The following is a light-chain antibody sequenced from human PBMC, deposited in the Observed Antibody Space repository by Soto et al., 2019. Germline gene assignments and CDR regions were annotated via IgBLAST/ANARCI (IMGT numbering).Light chain of an antibody. CDR1: SSDVGAYNY. Sequence: QSALTQPASVSGSPGQSITISCTGTSSDVGAYNYVSWYQQHPVKAPKLMIYDVSSRPSGISNRFSGSKSGNTASLTISGVQAEDEADYYCSSYASSRTVIFGGGTKVTV. CDR3: SSYASSRTVI. J-gene: IGLJ2*01. V-gene: IGLV2-14*01. CDR2: DVS.